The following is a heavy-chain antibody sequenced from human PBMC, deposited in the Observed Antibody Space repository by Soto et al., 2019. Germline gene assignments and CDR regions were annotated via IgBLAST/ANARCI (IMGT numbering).Heavy chain of an antibody. Sequence: GGSLRLSCAASGFTFSSYGMHWVRQAPGKGLEWVAVIWYDGSNKYYADSVKGRFTISRDNSKNTLYLQMNSLRAEDTAVYYCARGGSGSYYTYYFDYWAREPWSPSPQ. J-gene: IGHJ4*02. CDR2: IWYDGSNK. CDR3: ARGGSGSYYTYYFDY. CDR1: GFTFSSYG. D-gene: IGHD3-10*01. V-gene: IGHV3-33*01.